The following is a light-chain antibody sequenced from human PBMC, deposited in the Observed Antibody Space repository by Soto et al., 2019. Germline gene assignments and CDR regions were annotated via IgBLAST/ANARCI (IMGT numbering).Light chain of an antibody. J-gene: IGLJ1*01. CDR3: SSYTSSSTYV. CDR2: DVS. CDR1: SSDVGGYIY. V-gene: IGLV2-14*01. Sequence: QSVLTQPASVSGSPGQSITISCTGTSSDVGGYIYVSWYQQHPGKAPKLMIYDVSYRSSGVSDRFSGSKSGNTASLTISGLQAEDEADYYCSSYTSSSTYVFGTGTKLTVL.